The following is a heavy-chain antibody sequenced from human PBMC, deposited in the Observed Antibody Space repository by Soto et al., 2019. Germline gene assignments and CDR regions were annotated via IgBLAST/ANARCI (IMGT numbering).Heavy chain of an antibody. CDR2: ITHSGST. D-gene: IGHD3-22*01. Sequence: QVQLQQWGAGLLKPSETLSLTCAVYGGSFSGYYWSWIRQPPGKGLEWIGEITHSGSTNSNPSLKSRVTISGDTAKNQFSLKLSSVTAADTAVYYCARSRSSGYYYLGWGQGNLVTVSS. J-gene: IGHJ4*02. CDR3: ARSRSSGYYYLG. V-gene: IGHV4-34*01. CDR1: GGSFSGYY.